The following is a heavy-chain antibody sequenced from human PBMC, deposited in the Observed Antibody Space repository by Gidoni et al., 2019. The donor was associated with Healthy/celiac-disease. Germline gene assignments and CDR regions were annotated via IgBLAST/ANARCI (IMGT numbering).Heavy chain of an antibody. Sequence: EVQLVESGGGLVKPGGSLSLSCAASGFTFSNAWMNWVRQAPGKGLEGVGRMKSKTDGGTTDYAAPVKGRFTISRDDSKNTLYLQMNSLKTEDTAVYYCTTDPVGLGDVGFDYWGQGTLVTVSS. CDR1: GFTFSNAW. V-gene: IGHV3-15*07. D-gene: IGHD3-10*01. J-gene: IGHJ4*02. CDR3: TTDPVGLGDVGFDY. CDR2: MKSKTDGGTT.